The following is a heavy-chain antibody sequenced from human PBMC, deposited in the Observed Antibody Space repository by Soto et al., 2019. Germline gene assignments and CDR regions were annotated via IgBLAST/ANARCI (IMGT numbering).Heavy chain of an antibody. J-gene: IGHJ4*02. V-gene: IGHV4-59*01. CDR1: GGSMSTFY. CDR2: IYYSGDT. D-gene: IGHD6-19*01. Sequence: LSLTCTVSGGSMSTFYWSWIRQPPGKGLEWIGYIYYSGDTNYNPSLKSRVTISVDTSKNQFSLKLTSVTAADTAVYFCARGGWFVDYWGQGALVTVSS. CDR3: ARGGWFVDY.